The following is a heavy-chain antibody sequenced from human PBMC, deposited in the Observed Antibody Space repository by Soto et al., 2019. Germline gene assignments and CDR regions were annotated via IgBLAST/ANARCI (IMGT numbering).Heavy chain of an antibody. CDR3: ARDSFGEPDQWAYYYGMAV. D-gene: IGHD3-10*01. V-gene: IGHV4-4*02. CDR2: IYHSGST. Sequence: QVQLQESGPGLVTPSGTLSLTCAVSGGSISSSNWWSWVRQPPGKGLEWIGEIYHSGSTNYNPSLKSRVTISVDKSKVQLSLKRSSVTAADTAVYYCARDSFGEPDQWAYYYGMAVWGQGTTVTVSS. CDR1: GGSISSSNW. J-gene: IGHJ6*02.